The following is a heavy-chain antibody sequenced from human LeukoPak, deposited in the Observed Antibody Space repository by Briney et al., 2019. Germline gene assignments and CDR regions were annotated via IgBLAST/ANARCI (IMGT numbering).Heavy chain of an antibody. CDR2: FNHSGSA. J-gene: IGHJ4*02. V-gene: IGHV4-34*01. CDR1: GGSFSGYD. Sequence: SETLSLTCAVYGGSFSGYDWSWIRQPPGKGLEWIGEFNHSGSANSNPSLKSRVTISVDTSKNQFSLKLSSVTAADTAVYYCARVVVPAAISGGFADYWGQGTLVTVSS. D-gene: IGHD2-2*02. CDR3: ARVVVPAAISGGFADY.